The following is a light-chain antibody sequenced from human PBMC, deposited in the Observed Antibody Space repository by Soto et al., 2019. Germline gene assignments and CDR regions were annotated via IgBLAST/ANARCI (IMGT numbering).Light chain of an antibody. CDR1: QTISSW. J-gene: IGKJ1*01. CDR3: QQYNSYSTT. CDR2: KAS. V-gene: IGKV1-5*03. Sequence: QMTQSPSALSGSVGDRVTTTCRASQTISSWLAWYQQKPGKAPKLLIYKASSLESGVPSRFSGSGSGTEFTLTISSLQPDDFATYYCQQYNSYSTTFGQGTKVDIK.